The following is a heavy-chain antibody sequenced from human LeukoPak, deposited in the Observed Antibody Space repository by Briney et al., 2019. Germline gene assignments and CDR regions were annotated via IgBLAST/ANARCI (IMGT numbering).Heavy chain of an antibody. V-gene: IGHV3-30*02. CDR3: AKDPTIGSGSYYLSYFDY. CDR2: IRYDGSNK. Sequence: GGSLRLSCAASGFTFSSYGMHWVRQAPGKGLEWVAFIRYDGSNKYYADSVKGRFTISRDNSKNTLYLQMNSLRAEDTAVYYCAKDPTIGSGSYYLSYFDYWGQGTLVTVSS. D-gene: IGHD3-10*01. J-gene: IGHJ4*02. CDR1: GFTFSSYG.